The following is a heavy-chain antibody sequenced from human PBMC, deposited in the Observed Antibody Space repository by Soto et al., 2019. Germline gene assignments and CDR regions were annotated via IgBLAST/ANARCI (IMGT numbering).Heavy chain of an antibody. V-gene: IGHV1-18*01. CDR1: GYTFTSYG. Sequence: ASVKVSCKASGYTFTSYGISWVRQAPGQGLEWMGWISAYNGNTNYAQKLQGRVTMTTDTSTSTAYMELRSLRSDDTAVYYCARTDTAMVEYYFDYWGQGTLVTVSS. D-gene: IGHD5-18*01. J-gene: IGHJ4*02. CDR2: ISAYNGNT. CDR3: ARTDTAMVEYYFDY.